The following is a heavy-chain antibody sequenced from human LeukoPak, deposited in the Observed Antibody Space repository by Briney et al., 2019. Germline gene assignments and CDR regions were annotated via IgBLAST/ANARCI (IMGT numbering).Heavy chain of an antibody. V-gene: IGHV4-34*01. J-gene: IGHJ5*02. Sequence: PSETLSLTCAVYGGSFSGYYWSWIRQPPGKGLEWIGEINHSGSTNYNPPLKSRVTISVDTSKNQFSLKLSSVTAADTAVYYCARVRPSVVYAMQTSYNWFDPWGQGTLVTVSS. CDR3: ARVRPSVVYAMQTSYNWFDP. CDR2: INHSGST. CDR1: GGSFSGYY. D-gene: IGHD2-8*02.